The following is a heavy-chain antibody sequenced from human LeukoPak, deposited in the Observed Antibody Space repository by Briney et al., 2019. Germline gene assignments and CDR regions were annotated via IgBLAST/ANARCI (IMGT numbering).Heavy chain of an antibody. J-gene: IGHJ6*03. D-gene: IGHD6-6*01. CDR3: AREKVAARPIHYYYYMDV. Sequence: SETLSLTCTVSGGSISSYYWSWIRQPSGKGLEWIGYIYYSGSTNYNPSLKSRVTISVDTSKNQFSLKLSSVTAADTAVYYCAREKVAARPIHYYYYMDVWGKGTTVTVSS. CDR1: GGSISSYY. CDR2: IYYSGST. V-gene: IGHV4-59*01.